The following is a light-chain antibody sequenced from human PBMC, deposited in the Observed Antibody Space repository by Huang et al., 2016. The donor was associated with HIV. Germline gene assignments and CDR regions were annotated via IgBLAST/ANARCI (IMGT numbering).Light chain of an antibody. V-gene: IGKV3-20*01. CDR1: QSVNNNY. J-gene: IGKJ1*01. CDR2: DAT. CDR3: QQYDTSPWT. Sequence: ENVLTQSPGTLSLSPGERATLSCRASQSVNNNYLAWYRQKPGRAPRPLIYDATSRATGIPDRFSGSGSGTDFTLTISRLEPEDSAVYYCQQYDTSPWTFGQGTKVEI.